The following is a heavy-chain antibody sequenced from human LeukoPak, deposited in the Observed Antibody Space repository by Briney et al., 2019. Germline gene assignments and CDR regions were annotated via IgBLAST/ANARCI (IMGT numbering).Heavy chain of an antibody. Sequence: GGSLRLSCAASGFTFSSYAMSWVRKAPGKGLEWVSAISGSGGSTYYADSVKGRFTISRDNSKNTLYLQMNSLRAEDTAVYYCAKDSRRHEFSRVAARPYYFDYWGQGTLVTVSS. CDR3: AKDSRRHEFSRVAARPYYFDY. V-gene: IGHV3-23*01. CDR1: GFTFSSYA. J-gene: IGHJ4*02. CDR2: ISGSGGST. D-gene: IGHD6-6*01.